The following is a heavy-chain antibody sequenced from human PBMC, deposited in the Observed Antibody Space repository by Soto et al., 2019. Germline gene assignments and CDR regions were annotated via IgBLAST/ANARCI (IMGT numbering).Heavy chain of an antibody. CDR2: TYYRSKWYN. J-gene: IGHJ5*02. CDR3: ARDRESITMVRGATGWFDP. D-gene: IGHD3-10*01. CDR1: GDSVSSNSAA. V-gene: IGHV6-1*01. Sequence: SQTPSLTCAISGDSVSSNSAAWNWIRQSPSRGLEWLGRTYYRSKWYNDYAVSVKSRITINPDTSKNQFSLQLNSVTPEDTAVYYCARDRESITMVRGATGWFDPWGQGTLVTVSS.